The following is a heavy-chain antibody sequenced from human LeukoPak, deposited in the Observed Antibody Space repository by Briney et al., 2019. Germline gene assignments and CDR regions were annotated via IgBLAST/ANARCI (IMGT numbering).Heavy chain of an antibody. D-gene: IGHD4-17*01. CDR3: ASVTTGYFDY. CDR1: GGSISSGGYY. Sequence: SETLSLTCTVSGGSISSGGYYWSWIRQHPGKGLEWIGYIYYSGSTYYNPSLKSRVTISVDTSKNQFSLKLSSVTAADTAVYYCASVTTGYFDYWGQGTLVTVSS. J-gene: IGHJ4*02. V-gene: IGHV4-31*03. CDR2: IYYSGST.